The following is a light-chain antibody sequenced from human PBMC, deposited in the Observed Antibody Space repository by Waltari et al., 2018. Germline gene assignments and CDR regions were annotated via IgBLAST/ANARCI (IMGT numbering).Light chain of an antibody. CDR2: DVS. CDR3: SSYTSSSNXX. CDR1: SSDVGGYNY. V-gene: IGLV2-14*01. Sequence: QXALTQPASVSGSPGQSITISCXGTSSDVGGYNYVSWYQQHPGKAPKLMIYDVSKRPSGVSNXFXGSKSGNTXSLTISGXQAEDEADYYXSSYTSSSNXXFGGGTXLTVL. J-gene: IGLJ2*01.